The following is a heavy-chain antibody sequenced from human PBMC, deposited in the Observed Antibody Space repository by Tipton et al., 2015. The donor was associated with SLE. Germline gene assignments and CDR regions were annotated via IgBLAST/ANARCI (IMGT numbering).Heavy chain of an antibody. D-gene: IGHD6-6*01. CDR1: GGSITTYY. J-gene: IGHJ4*02. CDR2: ISYTGST. V-gene: IGHV4-59*01. CDR3: AILSAGIASRRYFDN. Sequence: TLSLTCAVSGGSITTYYWSWIRQSPGKGLEWIGYISYTGSTSYNPSLESRLTMSVDTSKSQFSLRLTPVTAADTAVYYCAILSAGIASRRYFDNWGQGTLVSVSS.